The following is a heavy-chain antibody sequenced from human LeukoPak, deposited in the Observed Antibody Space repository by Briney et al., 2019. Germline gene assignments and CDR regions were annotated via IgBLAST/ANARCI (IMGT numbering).Heavy chain of an antibody. J-gene: IGHJ6*03. D-gene: IGHD3-9*01. CDR3: ARDGRSIDILTGYYSYYYYYMDV. V-gene: IGHV3-48*01. CDR2: ISSSSSTI. Sequence: GGSLRLSXAASGFTFSSYSMNWVRQAPGKGLEWVSYISSSSSTIYYADSVKGRFTISRDNAKNSLYLQMNSLRAEDTAVYYCARDGRSIDILTGYYSYYYYYMDVWGKGTTVTVSS. CDR1: GFTFSSYS.